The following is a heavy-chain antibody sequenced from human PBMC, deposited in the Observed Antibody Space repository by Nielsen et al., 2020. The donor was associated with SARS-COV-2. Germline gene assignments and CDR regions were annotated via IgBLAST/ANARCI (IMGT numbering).Heavy chain of an antibody. V-gene: IGHV3-23*01. CDR3: ARAPRGGYQTVDY. D-gene: IGHD5-12*01. CDR1: GFTFSSYA. CDR2: ISGSGGST. J-gene: IGHJ4*01. Sequence: GESLKISCAASGFTFSSYAMSWVRQAPGKGLEWVSAISGSGGSTYYADSVKGRFTISRDNAKNSLYLQMNSLRVEDTAMYYCARAPRGGYQTVDYWGHGTLVTVSS.